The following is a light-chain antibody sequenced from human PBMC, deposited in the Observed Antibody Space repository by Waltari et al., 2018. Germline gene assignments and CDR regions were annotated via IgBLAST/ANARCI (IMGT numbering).Light chain of an antibody. Sequence: QSALTQPRPLSRSPGQSVTISCTGTTRNAGGYNFVSRYQHHPGKAPKPMIYDVRKRPSGVPDRFSGSKSGNTASLTISGLQAEDEADYYCCSYAGSYTDYVFGTGTKVTVL. CDR3: CSYAGSYTDYV. J-gene: IGLJ1*01. CDR1: TRNAGGYNF. V-gene: IGLV2-11*01. CDR2: DVR.